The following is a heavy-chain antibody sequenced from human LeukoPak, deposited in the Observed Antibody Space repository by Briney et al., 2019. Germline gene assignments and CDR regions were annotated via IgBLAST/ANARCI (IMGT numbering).Heavy chain of an antibody. CDR1: GFTFSSYA. Sequence: GGSLRLSCAASGFTFSSYAMSWVRQAPGKGLEWVSAISGSGGSTYYADSVKGRFTISRDNSKNTLYLQMNSLRTEDTAVYYCAKVFDSSSWYFDCWGQGTLVTVSS. CDR2: ISGSGGST. V-gene: IGHV3-23*01. CDR3: AKVFDSSSWYFDC. J-gene: IGHJ4*02. D-gene: IGHD6-13*01.